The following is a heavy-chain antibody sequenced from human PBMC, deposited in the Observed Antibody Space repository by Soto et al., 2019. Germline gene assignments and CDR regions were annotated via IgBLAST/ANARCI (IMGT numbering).Heavy chain of an antibody. CDR2: ISSSSSYI. CDR1: GFTFSSYS. CDR3: AGEDYDILTAYPDYYYYGMDV. V-gene: IGHV3-21*01. Sequence: ESGGGLVKPGGSLRLSCAASGFTFSSYSMNWVRQAPGKGLEWVSSISSSSSYIYYADSVKGRFTTSRDNAKNSLYLKMNSLRAEDTAVYYCAGEDYDILTAYPDYYYYGMDVWGQGTTVTVSS. D-gene: IGHD3-9*01. J-gene: IGHJ6*02.